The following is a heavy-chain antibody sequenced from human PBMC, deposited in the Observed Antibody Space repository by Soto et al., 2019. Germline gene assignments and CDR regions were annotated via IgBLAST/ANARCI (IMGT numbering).Heavy chain of an antibody. CDR3: ARLTQDYGDYDY. J-gene: IGHJ4*02. V-gene: IGHV3-64*01. CDR1: GFTFSMHA. Sequence: EVQRVESGGDLVQPGGSLRLSCAASGFTFSMHAIHWVRQAPGKGLDFVSGLSGNGRSTYYANSVKGRFTISRDNSKNTLYLQMLSLRAYHTAVYHSARLTQDYGDYDYWGQGTLVTVSS. CDR2: LSGNGRST. D-gene: IGHD4-17*01.